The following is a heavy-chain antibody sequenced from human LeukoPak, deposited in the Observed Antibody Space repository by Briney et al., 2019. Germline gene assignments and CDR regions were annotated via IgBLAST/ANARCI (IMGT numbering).Heavy chain of an antibody. CDR1: GFSFSDCA. Sequence: GGSLRLSCAASGFSFSDCAMSWVRQAPGRGLEWVSSISGSAGSTYYADSMKGRFTISRDNPKNTLHLEMNSLRAEDTGIYYCTKGMATIRRHIDSWGQGTLVTVSS. D-gene: IGHD5-24*01. V-gene: IGHV3-23*01. CDR2: ISGSAGST. J-gene: IGHJ4*02. CDR3: TKGMATIRRHIDS.